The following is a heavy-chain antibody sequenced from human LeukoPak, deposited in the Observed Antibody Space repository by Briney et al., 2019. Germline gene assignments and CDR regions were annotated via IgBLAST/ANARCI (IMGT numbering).Heavy chain of an antibody. CDR3: AKGNTIFGVVTPFDY. CDR1: GFTFSSYA. V-gene: IGHV3-23*01. CDR2: MSGSGGST. Sequence: GGSLRLSCAASGFTFSSYAMSWVRQAPGKGMEWVSAMSGSGGSTYYADSVKGRFTISRDNSKNTLYLQMNSLRAEDTAVYYCAKGNTIFGVVTPFDYWGQGTLVTVSS. J-gene: IGHJ4*02. D-gene: IGHD3-3*01.